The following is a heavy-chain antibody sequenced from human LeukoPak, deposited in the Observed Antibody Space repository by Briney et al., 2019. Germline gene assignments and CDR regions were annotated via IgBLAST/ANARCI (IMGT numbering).Heavy chain of an antibody. CDR3: VRVVYCSGGSCSYYFDF. CDR2: ISDSSTYI. V-gene: IGHV3-21*01. D-gene: IGHD2-15*01. Sequence: GGSLRLSCAASGFTFSSFGMHWVRQAPGKGLEWVSSISDSSTYIFNADPVQGRFTISRDDAKNSLYLQMNSLRVEDTAVYYCVRVVYCSGGSCSYYFDFWGQGTLVTVSS. J-gene: IGHJ4*02. CDR1: GFTFSSFG.